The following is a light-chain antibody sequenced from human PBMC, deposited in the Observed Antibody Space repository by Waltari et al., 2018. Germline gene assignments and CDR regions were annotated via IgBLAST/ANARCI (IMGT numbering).Light chain of an antibody. CDR1: QSISRY. CDR2: DAS. J-gene: IGKJ1*01. Sequence: IVLTQSPATLSLSPGERAALSCRASQSISRYLAWYQQKPGQAPRLLIYDASNRATGIPARCSGRGSVTDFTLSITTLEPEDFAVYYCQQRDNWPRTFGQGTRVEV. V-gene: IGKV3-11*01. CDR3: QQRDNWPRT.